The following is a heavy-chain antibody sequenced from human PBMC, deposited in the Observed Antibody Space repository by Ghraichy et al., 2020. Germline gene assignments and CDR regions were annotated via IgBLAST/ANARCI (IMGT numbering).Heavy chain of an antibody. CDR1: GLTVSSNY. D-gene: IGHD3-10*01. V-gene: IGHV3-11*01. J-gene: IGHJ6*02. Sequence: GGSLRLSCAASGLTVSSNYMTWVRQAPGKGLEWVGYISASGNTIYYAASMRRRFTVSRDNAKDSMYLLLNNLRADDTAVYYCARGSRGSGMDVWGRGTTVTVSS. CDR2: ISASGNTI. CDR3: ARGSRGSGMDV.